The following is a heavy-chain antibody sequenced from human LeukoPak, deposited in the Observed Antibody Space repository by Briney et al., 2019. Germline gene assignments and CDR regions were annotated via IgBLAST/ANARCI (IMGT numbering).Heavy chain of an antibody. CDR3: ARRYYYDSSGESAFDY. Sequence: ASVKVSCKASGNTFTGYYMHWVRQAPGQGLEWMGWINPNSGGTNYAQKFQGRVTMTRDTSISTAYMELSRLRSDDTAVYYCARRYYYDSSGESAFDYWGQGTLVTVSS. CDR1: GNTFTGYY. D-gene: IGHD3-22*01. V-gene: IGHV1-2*02. CDR2: INPNSGGT. J-gene: IGHJ4*02.